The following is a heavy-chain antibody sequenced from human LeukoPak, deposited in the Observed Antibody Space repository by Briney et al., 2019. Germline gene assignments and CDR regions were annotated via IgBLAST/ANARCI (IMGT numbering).Heavy chain of an antibody. CDR3: ASIASPDDFWSGYQAEYFQH. V-gene: IGHV3-21*01. J-gene: IGHJ1*01. Sequence: NPGGSLRLSCAASGFTFSSYSMNWVRQAPGKGLEWVSSISSSSSYIYYADSVKGRFTISRDNAKNSLYLQMNSLRAEDTAVYYCASIASPDDFWSGYQAEYFQHWGQGTLVTVS. CDR2: ISSSSSYI. D-gene: IGHD3-3*01. CDR1: GFTFSSYS.